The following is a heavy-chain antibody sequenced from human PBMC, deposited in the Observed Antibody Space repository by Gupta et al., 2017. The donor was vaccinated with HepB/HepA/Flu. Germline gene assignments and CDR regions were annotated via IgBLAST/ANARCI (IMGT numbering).Heavy chain of an antibody. V-gene: IGHV3-30*03. CDR1: GVLFGAYG. J-gene: IGHJ6*02. D-gene: IGHD2-2*01. CDR3: ARVFSTYSSSLAMGV. CDR2: ISNDGTNE. Sequence: QVQPVESGGGVVQPGRSPRHSCAASGVLFGAYGLHWVRQAPGKGLEWVSFISNDGTNEYYRDTMKGRFTISRDNSKNTMYLDMNSLRPEDTALYYCARVFSTYSSSLAMGVWGQGTTVTVSS.